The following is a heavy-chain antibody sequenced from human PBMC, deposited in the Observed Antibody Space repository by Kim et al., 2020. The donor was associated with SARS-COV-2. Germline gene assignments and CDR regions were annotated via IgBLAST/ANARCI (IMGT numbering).Heavy chain of an antibody. CDR1: GFTFSSYS. CDR3: ARDRAVKQWLETGYFDY. J-gene: IGHJ4*02. V-gene: IGHV3-21*01. D-gene: IGHD6-19*01. CDR2: ISSSSSYI. Sequence: GGSLRLSCAASGFTFSSYSMNWVRQAPGKGLEWVSSISSSSSYIYYADSVKGRFTISRDNAKNSLYLQMNSLRAEDTAVYYCARDRAVKQWLETGYFDYWGQGTLVTVSS.